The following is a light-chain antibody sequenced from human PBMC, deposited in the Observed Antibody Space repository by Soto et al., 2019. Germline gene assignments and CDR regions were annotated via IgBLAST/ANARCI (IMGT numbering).Light chain of an antibody. CDR2: SAS. Sequence: EIVMTQSPATLSVSPGERVTLSCRASQSVSSNLAWYQQKPGQAPRLLIYSASTRATGIPARFSGSGSGTEFTLTISSLQSEDFALYYCQQYNNWPPLTFGGGTKVEIE. J-gene: IGKJ4*01. V-gene: IGKV3-15*01. CDR3: QQYNNWPPLT. CDR1: QSVSSN.